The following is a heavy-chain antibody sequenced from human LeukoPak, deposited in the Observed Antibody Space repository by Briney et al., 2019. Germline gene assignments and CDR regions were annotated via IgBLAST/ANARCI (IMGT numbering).Heavy chain of an antibody. CDR2: INHSGST. CDR3: ASEGYCSGGSCYSAY. V-gene: IGHV4-34*01. D-gene: IGHD2-15*01. Sequence: SETLSLTCAVYGRSLSGYYWSWIRQPPGKGLEWIGEINHSGSTNYNPSLKSRVTISVDTSKNQFSLKLSSVTAADTAVYYCASEGYCSGGSCYSAYWGHGTLVTVSS. CDR1: GRSLSGYY. J-gene: IGHJ4*01.